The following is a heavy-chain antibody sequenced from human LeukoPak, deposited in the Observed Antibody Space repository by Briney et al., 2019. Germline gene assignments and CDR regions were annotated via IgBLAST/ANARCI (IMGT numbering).Heavy chain of an antibody. D-gene: IGHD3-9*01. CDR1: GYSFTSYW. V-gene: IGHV5-51*01. J-gene: IGHJ4*02. CDR3: ARGGSYYDILTGYPSFDY. CDR2: IYPGDSDT. Sequence: GESLKISCKGSGYSFTSYWIGWVRQMPGKGLEWMGIIYPGDSDTRYSPSFQGQVTISADKSIGTAYLQWSSLKASDTAMYYCARGGSYYDILTGYPSFDYWGQGTLVTVSS.